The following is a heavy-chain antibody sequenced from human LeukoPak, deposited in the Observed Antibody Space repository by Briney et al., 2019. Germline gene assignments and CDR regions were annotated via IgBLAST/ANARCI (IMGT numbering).Heavy chain of an antibody. CDR3: ARDGHFDF. D-gene: IGHD3/OR15-3a*01. V-gene: IGHV3-21*01. CDR2: IRTNNYR. Sequence: GGSLRLSGAASGFSFSSYTMNWLRQAPGKGLEWVSSIRTNNYRYGAGSVKGRFTISRDNAKNSLFLQMDSLRAEDTAVYYCARDGHFDFWGQGTLVTVSS. J-gene: IGHJ4*02. CDR1: GFSFSSYT.